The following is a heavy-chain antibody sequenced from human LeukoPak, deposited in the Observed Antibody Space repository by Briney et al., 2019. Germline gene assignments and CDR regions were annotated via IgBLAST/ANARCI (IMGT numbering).Heavy chain of an antibody. CDR2: ISGSGGST. Sequence: PGGSLRLSCAASGFTFSSYAMSWVRQAPGKGLEWVSAISGSGGSTYYADSVKGRFTISRDNSKNTLYLQMNSLRAEDTAVYYCVYSGYDYWHFDYWGQGTLVTVSS. D-gene: IGHD5-12*01. J-gene: IGHJ4*02. CDR1: GFTFSSYA. V-gene: IGHV3-23*01. CDR3: VYSGYDYWHFDY.